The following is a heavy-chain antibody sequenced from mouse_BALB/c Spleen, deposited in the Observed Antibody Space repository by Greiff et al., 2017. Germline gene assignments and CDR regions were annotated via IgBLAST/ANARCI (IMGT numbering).Heavy chain of an antibody. CDR2: ISSGGGNT. CDR1: GFTFSSYT. D-gene: IGHD1-1*01. CDR3: ARYRAYGSGYFEV. Sequence: EVKLVESGGGLVKPGGSLKLSCAASGFTFSSYTMSWVRQTPEKRLEWVATISSGGGNTYYPDSVKGRFTISRDNAKNNLYLKMSSLRSEDTAVYYCARYRAYGSGYFEVWGAGTTVTVSS. J-gene: IGHJ1*01. V-gene: IGHV5-9*03.